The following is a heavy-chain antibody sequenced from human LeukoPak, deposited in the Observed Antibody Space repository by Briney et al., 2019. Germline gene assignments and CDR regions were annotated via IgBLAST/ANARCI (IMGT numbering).Heavy chain of an antibody. J-gene: IGHJ4*02. CDR2: ISGTGFTT. CDR1: GFTLSTYA. D-gene: IGHD3-10*01. CDR3: ARDLYYYGSGSYYPPGY. V-gene: IGHV3-23*01. Sequence: GGSLRLSCAASGFTLSTYAMHWVRQAPGKGLEWVAYISGTGFTTYYADSVKGRFTISSDSSKNTLYLQMNSLRAEDTAVYYCARDLYYYGSGSYYPPGYWGQGTLVTVSS.